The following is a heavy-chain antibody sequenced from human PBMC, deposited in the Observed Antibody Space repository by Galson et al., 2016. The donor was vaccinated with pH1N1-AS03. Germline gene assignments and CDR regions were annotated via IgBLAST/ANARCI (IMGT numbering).Heavy chain of an antibody. CDR1: GYTFTNYG. CDR2: ISSFNGYP. Sequence: SCKASGYTFTNYGVSWVRQAPGQGLAWMGGISSFNGYPTYAQKLQDRVTMTRDTSTSTAYMELRSLRSDDTAVYFCARYAAYYYGMDVWGQGTTVNVS. J-gene: IGHJ6*02. D-gene: IGHD6-25*01. CDR3: ARYAAYYYGMDV. V-gene: IGHV1-18*01.